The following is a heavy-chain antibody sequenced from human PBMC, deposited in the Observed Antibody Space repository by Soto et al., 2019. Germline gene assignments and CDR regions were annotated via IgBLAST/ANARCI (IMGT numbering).Heavy chain of an antibody. CDR3: ARDYDMRPHWFDP. CDR1: GGSISSYY. CDR2: IYYSGST. J-gene: IGHJ5*02. D-gene: IGHD3-9*01. V-gene: IGHV4-59*01. Sequence: SETLSLTCTVSGGSISSYYWCWIRQPPGKGLEWIGYIYYSGSTNYNPSLKSRVTISVDTSKNQFSLKLSSVTAADTAVYYCARDYDMRPHWFDPWGQVTLVTVSS.